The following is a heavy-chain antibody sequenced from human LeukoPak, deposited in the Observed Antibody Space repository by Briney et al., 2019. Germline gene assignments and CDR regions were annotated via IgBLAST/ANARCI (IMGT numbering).Heavy chain of an antibody. D-gene: IGHD3-22*01. CDR2: ISAYNGNT. Sequence: ASVKVSCKASGYTFTSYAMNWVRQAPGQGLEWMGWISAYNGNTNYAQKLQGRVTMTTDTSTSTAYMELRSLRSDDTAVYYCATRPEEYYYDMYGMDVWGQGTTVTVSS. V-gene: IGHV1-18*01. CDR3: ATRPEEYYYDMYGMDV. CDR1: GYTFTSYA. J-gene: IGHJ6*02.